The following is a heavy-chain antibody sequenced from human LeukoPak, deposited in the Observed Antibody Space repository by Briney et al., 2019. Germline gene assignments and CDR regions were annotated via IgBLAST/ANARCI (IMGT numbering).Heavy chain of an antibody. V-gene: IGHV5-51*01. Sequence: GESLKISCKGSGYRFTNYWIGWVRQMPGKGLEWMGIIYPGDSNTRYSPSFQGQVTISVDKSISTAYLQWSSLKASDTAMYYCARQPNPDFDYWGQGTLVTVSS. CDR1: GYRFTNYW. J-gene: IGHJ4*02. CDR2: IYPGDSNT. CDR3: ARQPNPDFDY.